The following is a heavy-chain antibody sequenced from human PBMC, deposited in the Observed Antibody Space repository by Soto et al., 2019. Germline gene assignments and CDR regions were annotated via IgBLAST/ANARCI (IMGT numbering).Heavy chain of an antibody. V-gene: IGHV3-30-3*01. CDR3: ARDRGYSSSWYYFDY. CDR1: GFIFSNYA. J-gene: IGHJ4*02. CDR2: ISYDGSNK. Sequence: QVQLVESGGGVVQPGRSLRLSCGASGFIFSNYAMHWVRQAPGKGLEWVAVISYDGSNKYYADSVKGRFTISRDNSKNTLYLQMNSLKPEDTAVYYCARDRGYSSSWYYFDYWGQGTLVTVSS. D-gene: IGHD6-13*01.